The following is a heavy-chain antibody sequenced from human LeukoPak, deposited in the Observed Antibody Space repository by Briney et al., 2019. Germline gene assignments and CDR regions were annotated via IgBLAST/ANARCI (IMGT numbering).Heavy chain of an antibody. V-gene: IGHV5-51*01. CDR3: ARSYYDILTGYDPINWFDP. CDR2: IYPGDSDT. Sequence: GESLKISCKGSGYSFTGYWIGWVRQMPGKGLEWMGIIYPGDSDTRYSPSFQGQVTISAGKSISTAYLQWSSLKASDTAMYYCARSYYDILTGYDPINWFDPWGQGTLVTVSS. CDR1: GYSFTGYW. D-gene: IGHD3-9*01. J-gene: IGHJ5*02.